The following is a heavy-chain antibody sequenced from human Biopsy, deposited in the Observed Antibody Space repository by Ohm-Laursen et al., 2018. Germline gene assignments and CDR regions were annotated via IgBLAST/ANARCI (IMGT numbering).Heavy chain of an antibody. J-gene: IGHJ4*02. CDR2: IFYSANT. Sequence: TLSLTCAVSGVSINGGRYYWNWIRHHPGKGLEWTGNIFYSANTYYNPPLKSRVTISVDTSKNQFSLKLSSVTAADTAVYYCARLGSGDYFPTFFDFWGQGTLVTVSS. CDR3: ARLGSGDYFPTFFDF. V-gene: IGHV4-31*11. CDR1: GVSINGGRYY. D-gene: IGHD5-12*01.